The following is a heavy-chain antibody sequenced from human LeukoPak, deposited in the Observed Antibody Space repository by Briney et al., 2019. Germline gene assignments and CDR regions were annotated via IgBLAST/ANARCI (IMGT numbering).Heavy chain of an antibody. Sequence: SETLSLTCAVYGGSFSGYYWSWIRQPPGKGLGWLGYIYYSGSTNYNPSLKSRVTISVDTSKNQFSLKLSSVTAADTAVYYCARGNYYDSSGPIDYWGQGTLVTVSS. J-gene: IGHJ4*02. CDR2: IYYSGST. D-gene: IGHD3-22*01. CDR3: ARGNYYDSSGPIDY. V-gene: IGHV4-59*01. CDR1: GGSFSGYY.